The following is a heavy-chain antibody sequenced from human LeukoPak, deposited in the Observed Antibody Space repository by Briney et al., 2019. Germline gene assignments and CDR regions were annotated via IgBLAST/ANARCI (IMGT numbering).Heavy chain of an antibody. CDR1: GYSISSGYY. D-gene: IGHD3-22*01. J-gene: IGHJ3*02. Sequence: SETLSLTCTVSGYSISSGYYWGWIRQPPGKGLEWIGSIYHSGSTYYNPSLKSRVTISVDTSKNQFSLKLSSVTAADTAVYYCAIVTYYYDSSGYYYQRPLWGAFDIWGQGTMVTVSS. V-gene: IGHV4-38-2*02. CDR2: IYHSGST. CDR3: AIVTYYYDSSGYYYQRPLWGAFDI.